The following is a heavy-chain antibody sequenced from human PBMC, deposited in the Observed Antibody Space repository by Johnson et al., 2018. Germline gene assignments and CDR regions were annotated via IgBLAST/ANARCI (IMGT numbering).Heavy chain of an antibody. V-gene: IGHV3-49*03. Sequence: VQLVQSGGGLVQPGRSLRLSCTASGFTFGYYAMSWSRQAPGKGLEWVGFIKSKAYGGTTDYATSVKGRFTISRVDSKSIAFLQMNSLKTEDPAVFYCTGSPWYPLDCGAYLDASDIWGQWTMVAVSS. J-gene: IGHJ3*02. D-gene: IGHD2-21*01. CDR1: GFTFGYYA. CDR2: IKSKAYGGTT. CDR3: TGSPWYPLDCGAYLDASDI.